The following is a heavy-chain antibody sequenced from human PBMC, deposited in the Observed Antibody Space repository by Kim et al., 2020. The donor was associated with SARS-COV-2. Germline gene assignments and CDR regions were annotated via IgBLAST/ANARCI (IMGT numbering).Heavy chain of an antibody. J-gene: IGHJ6*02. CDR1: GFTVSSNY. CDR3: ARDGIQLWDESYYGMDV. CDR2: IYSGGST. V-gene: IGHV3-53*01. Sequence: LSLTCAASGFTVSSNYMSWVRQAPGKGLEWVSVIYSGGSTYYADSVKGRFTISRDNSKNTLYLQMKSLRAEDTAVYYCARDGIQLWDESYYGMDVWGQGTTVTVSS. D-gene: IGHD5-18*01.